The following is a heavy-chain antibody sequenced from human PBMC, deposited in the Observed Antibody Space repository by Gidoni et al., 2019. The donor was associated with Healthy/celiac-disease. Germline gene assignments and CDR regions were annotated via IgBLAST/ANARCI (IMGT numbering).Heavy chain of an antibody. CDR3: AKDKEDGGGLSGY. CDR2: ISGSGGST. V-gene: IGHV3-23*01. J-gene: IGHJ4*02. Sequence: EVQLLESGGGLVQPGGSLRLSCAASGFTFSSYAMSWVRQAPGQGLEWVSAISGSGGSTYYADSVKGRFTISRDNSKNTLYLQMNSLRAEDTAVYYCAKDKEDGGGLSGYWGQGTLVTVSS. CDR1: GFTFSSYA. D-gene: IGHD2-15*01.